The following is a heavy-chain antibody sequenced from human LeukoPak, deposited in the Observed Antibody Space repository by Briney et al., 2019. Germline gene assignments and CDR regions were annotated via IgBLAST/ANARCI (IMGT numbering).Heavy chain of an antibody. Sequence: GGSLRLSCAASGFTFTNYWMSWVRQAPGKGLEWVANIKQDGSEKYYVDSVKGRFTISRDNAKNSLYLQMNSLRAEDTAVYFCARVLGIDRFDYWGQGTLVTVSS. V-gene: IGHV3-7*01. CDR2: IKQDGSEK. D-gene: IGHD7-27*01. CDR3: ARVLGIDRFDY. J-gene: IGHJ4*02. CDR1: GFTFTNYW.